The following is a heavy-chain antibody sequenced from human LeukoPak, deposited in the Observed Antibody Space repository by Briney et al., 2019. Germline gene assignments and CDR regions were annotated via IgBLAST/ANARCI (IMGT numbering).Heavy chain of an antibody. V-gene: IGHV3-48*04. CDR1: GFTFSSYS. J-gene: IGHJ6*02. D-gene: IGHD3-10*01. CDR3: ASTLMVRGVIMYGMDV. Sequence: PGGSLRLSCAASGFTFSSYSMNWVRQAPGKGLEWVSYISSSSSTIYYADSVKGRFTISRDNAKNSLYLQMNSLRAEDTAVYYCASTLMVRGVIMYGMDVWGQGTTVTVSS. CDR2: ISSSSSTI.